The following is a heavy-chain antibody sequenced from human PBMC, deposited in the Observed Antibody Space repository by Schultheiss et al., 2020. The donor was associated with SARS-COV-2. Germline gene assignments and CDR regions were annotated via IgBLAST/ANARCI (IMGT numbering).Heavy chain of an antibody. CDR1: GFTFSSYW. V-gene: IGHV3-74*01. CDR2: INSDGSST. D-gene: IGHD3-10*01. J-gene: IGHJ4*02. Sequence: GGSLRLSCAASGFTFSSYWMHWVRQAPGKGLVWVSRINSDGSSTSYADSVKGRFTISRDNAKNTLYLQMNSLRAEDTAVYYCAKGDYYGSGSYSAYFDYWGQGTLVTVSS. CDR3: AKGDYYGSGSYSAYFDY.